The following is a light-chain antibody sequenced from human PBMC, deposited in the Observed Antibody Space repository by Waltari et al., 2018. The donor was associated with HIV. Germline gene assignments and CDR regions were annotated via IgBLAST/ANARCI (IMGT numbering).Light chain of an antibody. Sequence: QSVLTQPPSASGTPGQTVTISCSGSISTIGRNSVNWYQQFPGTAPKLLIYNNDHLPSGLPDRFSGSQSGTSASLAISGLQSEDEADYYCAAWDDTMNGGVFGTGTKVIVL. CDR2: NND. CDR3: AAWDDTMNGGV. CDR1: ISTIGRNS. V-gene: IGLV1-44*01. J-gene: IGLJ1*01.